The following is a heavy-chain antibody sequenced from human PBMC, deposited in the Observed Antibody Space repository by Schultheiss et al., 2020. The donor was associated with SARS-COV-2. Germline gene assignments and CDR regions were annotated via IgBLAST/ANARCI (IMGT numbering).Heavy chain of an antibody. CDR2: ISYDGSNK. CDR3: ARDRARSYYYDSSGYLDY. V-gene: IGHV3-30*03. Sequence: GESVKISCAASGFTFSSYGMHWVRQAPGKGLEWVAVISYDGSNKYYADSVKGRFTISRDNSKNTLYLQMNSLRAEDTAVYYCARDRARSYYYDSSGYLDYWGQGTLVTVSS. CDR1: GFTFSSYG. D-gene: IGHD3-22*01. J-gene: IGHJ4*02.